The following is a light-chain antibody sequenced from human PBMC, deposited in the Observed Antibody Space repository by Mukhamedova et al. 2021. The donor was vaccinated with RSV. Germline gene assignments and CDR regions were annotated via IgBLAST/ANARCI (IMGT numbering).Light chain of an antibody. CDR3: QQYNTYWT. Sequence: WYQRRVHGKAPTVLIYKASNLESGVASRFSGSGSGTEFTLTISSLQPDDSATYYCQQYNTYWTFGQGTKVEIK. J-gene: IGKJ1*01. V-gene: IGKV1-5*03. CDR2: KAS.